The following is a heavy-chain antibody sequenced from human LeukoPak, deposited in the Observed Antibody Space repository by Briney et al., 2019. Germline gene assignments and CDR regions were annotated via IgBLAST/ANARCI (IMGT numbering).Heavy chain of an antibody. CDR2: INPNSGGT. Sequence: ASVKVSCKASGYTFTGYYMHWVRQAPGQGLEWMGWINPNSGGTNYAQKFQGGVTMTRDTSISTAYMELSRLRSDDTAVYYCARDPGYCSSTSCYDPPWGQGTLVTVSS. J-gene: IGHJ5*02. CDR1: GYTFTGYY. D-gene: IGHD2-2*03. V-gene: IGHV1-2*02. CDR3: ARDPGYCSSTSCYDPP.